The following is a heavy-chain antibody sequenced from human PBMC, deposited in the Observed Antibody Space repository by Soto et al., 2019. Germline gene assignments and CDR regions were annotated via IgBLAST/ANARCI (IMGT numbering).Heavy chain of an antibody. CDR1: GYTFTSYD. Sequence: ASVKVSCKASGYTFTSYDFNWVRQATGQGLEWMGWMNPNSGNTGYAQKFQGRVTMTRNTSIGTAYMELSSLRSEDTAVYYCARGVKAVRGVVYSYYMDVWGKGTMVTVSS. D-gene: IGHD3-10*01. V-gene: IGHV1-8*01. CDR2: MNPNSGNT. J-gene: IGHJ6*03. CDR3: ARGVKAVRGVVYSYYMDV.